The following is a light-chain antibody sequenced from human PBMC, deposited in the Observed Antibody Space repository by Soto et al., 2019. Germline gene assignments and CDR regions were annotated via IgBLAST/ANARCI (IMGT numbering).Light chain of an antibody. Sequence: EIVMTQSPATLSVSPGERATLSCRASQSVSSNLAWYQQKPGQAPRLLMYDASTRATGTPGRFSGSGSGTEFTLTISSLQSDDIALYYCQQYSDWPPWTFGQGTKVEIK. CDR3: QQYSDWPPWT. CDR1: QSVSSN. J-gene: IGKJ1*01. CDR2: DAS. V-gene: IGKV3-15*01.